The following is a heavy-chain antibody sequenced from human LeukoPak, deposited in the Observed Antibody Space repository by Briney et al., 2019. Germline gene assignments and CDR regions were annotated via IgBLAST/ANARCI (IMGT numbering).Heavy chain of an antibody. CDR3: AVRNRSSWSPFDF. J-gene: IGHJ4*02. D-gene: IGHD6-13*01. Sequence: ASVKVSCKASGYTFTNYGISWVRQAPGQGLGWMGWISAYNGDTNYAQKLQGRVTMTTDTSTSTAYMELRSLRSDDTAVYYCAVRNRSSWSPFDFWGQGTLVTVSS. V-gene: IGHV1-18*01. CDR2: ISAYNGDT. CDR1: GYTFTNYG.